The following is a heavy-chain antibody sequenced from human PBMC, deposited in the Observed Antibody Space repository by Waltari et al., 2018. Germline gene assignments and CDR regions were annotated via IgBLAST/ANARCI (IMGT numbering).Heavy chain of an antibody. Sequence: QVQLQESGPGLVKPSETLSLTCTVSGGPISSYYWSWLRQPPGKGLEWIGYIYYSGSTNYNPSLKSRVTISVDTSKNQFSLKLSSVTAADTAVYYCARGTTIFGVVNYGMDVWGQGTTVTVSS. J-gene: IGHJ6*02. CDR1: GGPISSYY. CDR2: IYYSGST. CDR3: ARGTTIFGVVNYGMDV. D-gene: IGHD3-3*01. V-gene: IGHV4-59*01.